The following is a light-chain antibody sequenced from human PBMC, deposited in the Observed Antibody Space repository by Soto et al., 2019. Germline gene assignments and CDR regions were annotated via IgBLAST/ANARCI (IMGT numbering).Light chain of an antibody. CDR2: KAS. V-gene: IGKV1-5*03. Sequence: DIQITQSPSSLSASVGDRVTITCRSSQSVSLYLNWYQQKPGRAPKLLIYKASTLKSGVPSRFSGSGSGTEFTLTISSLQPDDFATYYCQNYNSYSEEFGQGNTVDIK. CDR1: QSVSLY. CDR3: QNYNSYSEE. J-gene: IGKJ1*01.